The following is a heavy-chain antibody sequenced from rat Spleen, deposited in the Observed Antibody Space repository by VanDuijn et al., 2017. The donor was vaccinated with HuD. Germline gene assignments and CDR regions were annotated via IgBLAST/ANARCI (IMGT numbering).Heavy chain of an antibody. Sequence: QVQLKESGPGLVQPSQTLSLTCTVSGFSLTNFHVTWVRQPPGKGLEWMGVIWTGGSTAYNSLLKSRLSISRDTSKSQVFLKVDSLQTEDTATYFCTREGHTMDRATYWFAYWGQGTLVTVSS. V-gene: IGHV2-43*01. CDR3: TREGHTMDRATYWFAY. J-gene: IGHJ3*01. D-gene: IGHD1-9*01. CDR2: IWTGGST. CDR1: GFSLTNFH.